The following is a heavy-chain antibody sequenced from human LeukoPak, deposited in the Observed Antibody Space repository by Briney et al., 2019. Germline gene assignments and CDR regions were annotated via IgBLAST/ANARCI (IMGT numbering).Heavy chain of an antibody. D-gene: IGHD2-2*01. CDR3: AKDPRHIVVVPAAGFDY. CDR1: GFTFSSYA. V-gene: IGHV3-23*01. Sequence: QPGGSLRLSCAASGFTFSSYAMSWVRQAPGKGLEWVSAISGSGGSTYYADSVKGRFTISRDNSKNTLYLQMNSLRAEDTAVYYCAKDPRHIVVVPAAGFDYWGQGTLVTVSS. CDR2: ISGSGGST. J-gene: IGHJ4*02.